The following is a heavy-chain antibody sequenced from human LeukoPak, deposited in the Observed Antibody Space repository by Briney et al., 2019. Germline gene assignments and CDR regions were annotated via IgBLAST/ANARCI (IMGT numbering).Heavy chain of an antibody. Sequence: GGSLRLSCAASGFTFSSYAMSWVRQAPGKGLEWVSAISDSGGSTYYADSVKGRFTISRDNSKNTLYLQMNSLRAEDTAVYYCAKEAYYYDSSGFPRTTYYFDYWGQGTLVTVSS. V-gene: IGHV3-23*01. CDR1: GFTFSSYA. CDR3: AKEAYYYDSSGFPRTTYYFDY. J-gene: IGHJ4*02. D-gene: IGHD3-22*01. CDR2: ISDSGGST.